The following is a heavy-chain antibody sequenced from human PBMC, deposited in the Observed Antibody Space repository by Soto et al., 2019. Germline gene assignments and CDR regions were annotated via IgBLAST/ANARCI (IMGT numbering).Heavy chain of an antibody. J-gene: IGHJ6*02. CDR2: ISHVGNS. CDR1: GDSISSRNW. V-gene: IGHV4-4*02. D-gene: IGHD2-15*01. CDR3: ARAGGGYCSGFTCDSGLYGMDV. Sequence: SEALSLTCAVSGDSISSRNWWNWVRQPPGKGLEWIGQISHVGNSNYNPSLQSRLTISVDKSKNQFSLELRSVTAADTAVYYCARAGGGYCSGFTCDSGLYGMDVWGQGTTVTVSS.